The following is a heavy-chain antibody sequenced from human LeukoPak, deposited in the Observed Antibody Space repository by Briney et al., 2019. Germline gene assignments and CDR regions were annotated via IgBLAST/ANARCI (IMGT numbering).Heavy chain of an antibody. J-gene: IGHJ4*02. D-gene: IGHD3-16*01. CDR1: GFTFSSYA. CDR3: ARESYGDMYYFDY. Sequence: GGSLRLSCAASGFTFSSYAMHWVRQAPGKGLEWVAVISYDGSNKYYADSVKGRFTISRDNSKNTLYLQMNSLRAEDTAVYYCARESYGDMYYFDYWGQGTLVTVSS. CDR2: ISYDGSNK. V-gene: IGHV3-30*04.